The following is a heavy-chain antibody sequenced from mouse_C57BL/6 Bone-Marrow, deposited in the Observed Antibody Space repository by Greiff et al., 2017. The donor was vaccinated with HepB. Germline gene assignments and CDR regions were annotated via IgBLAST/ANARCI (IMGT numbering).Heavy chain of an antibody. D-gene: IGHD2-12*01. CDR1: GFNIKDDY. CDR3: TPSCYDGPWFAY. Sequence: EVQLQQSGAELVRPGASVKLSCTASGFNIKDDYMHWVKQRPEQGLEWIGWIEPENGDTEYASKLQGKATITADTFSNTAFLQLSSLTSEDTAVYYCTPSCYDGPWFAYWGQGTLVTVSA. V-gene: IGHV14-4*01. J-gene: IGHJ3*01. CDR2: IEPENGDT.